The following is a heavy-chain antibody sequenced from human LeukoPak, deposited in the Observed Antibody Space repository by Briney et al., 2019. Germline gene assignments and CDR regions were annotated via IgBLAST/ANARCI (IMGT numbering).Heavy chain of an antibody. CDR1: GFTFSSYS. J-gene: IGHJ6*03. Sequence: GGSLRLSCAASGFTFSSYSMNWVRQAPGKGLEWVSSISSSSSYIYYADSVKGRFTISRDNAKNSLYLQMNSLRAEDTAVYYCAKAGVAAAGKLPYYYYYMDVWGKGTTVTVSS. D-gene: IGHD6-13*01. CDR3: AKAGVAAAGKLPYYYYYMDV. CDR2: ISSSSSYI. V-gene: IGHV3-21*01.